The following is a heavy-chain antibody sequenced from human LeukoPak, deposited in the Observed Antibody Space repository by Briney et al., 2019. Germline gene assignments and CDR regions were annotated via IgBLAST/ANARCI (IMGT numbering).Heavy chain of an antibody. CDR1: GFSFSTYA. V-gene: IGHV3-23*01. CDR2: ISGSGATT. J-gene: IGHJ4*02. CDR3: ARVGVTMIVGAASDY. Sequence: GGSLRLSCAASGFSFSTYAMTWVRQAPRKGLEWVSEISGSGATTYYADSVKGRFTISRDNSKNTLYLQMNSLRAEDTAVYYCARVGVTMIVGAASDYWGQGTLVTVSP. D-gene: IGHD3-22*01.